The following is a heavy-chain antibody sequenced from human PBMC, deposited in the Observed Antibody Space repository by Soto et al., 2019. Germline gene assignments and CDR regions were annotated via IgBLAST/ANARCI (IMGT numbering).Heavy chain of an antibody. CDR3: ARDVSPCSSSLYLDAFDI. J-gene: IGHJ3*02. CDR1: GFTLSAYW. Sequence: EVQLEESGGDMVQPGGSLRLSCAASGFTLSAYWMTWVRQAPGKGLEWVANINRDGSKKSYLDSVRGRFTISRDNVAKSVYLQIGSLRVDDTALFYCARDVSPCSSSLYLDAFDIWGQGIMVTVSS. V-gene: IGHV3-7*05. D-gene: IGHD2-2*01. CDR2: INRDGSKK.